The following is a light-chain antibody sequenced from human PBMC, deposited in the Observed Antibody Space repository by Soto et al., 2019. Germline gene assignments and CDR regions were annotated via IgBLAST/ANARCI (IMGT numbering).Light chain of an antibody. CDR1: QSVSSSY. CDR3: QQHSSSLLT. V-gene: IGKV3-20*01. J-gene: IGKJ3*01. CDR2: AAS. Sequence: EIVLTQSPATLSLSPGERATLSCRASQSVSSSYLAWYQQKPGQAPRLLVYAASSRATGVPDRFSGSGSGTEFTLTISRLEPEAFAVYYCQQHSSSLLTFGRGTKVDIK.